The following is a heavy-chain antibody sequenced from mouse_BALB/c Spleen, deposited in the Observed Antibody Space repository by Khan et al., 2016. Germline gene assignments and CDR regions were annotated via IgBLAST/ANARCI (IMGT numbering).Heavy chain of an antibody. J-gene: IGHJ4*01. Sequence: QVQLQQSGTELPRPGASVKLSCKASGYTFTDYYLHWVKQRTGQGLEWIGEIFPGSGSTYYNEKFKGKASLTADISSSTAYMQLSSLTSEDSAVYFCARSYYGYFAMDYWGHGASVTVSS. CDR2: IFPGSGST. V-gene: IGHV1-77*01. D-gene: IGHD1-2*01. CDR1: GYTFTDYY. CDR3: ARSYYGYFAMDY.